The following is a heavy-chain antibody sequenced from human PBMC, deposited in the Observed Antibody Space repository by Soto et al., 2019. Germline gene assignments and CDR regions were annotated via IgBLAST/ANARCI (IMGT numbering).Heavy chain of an antibody. J-gene: IGHJ6*02. CDR3: ASHPTGTMRSGGMDV. Sequence: QAQLVQSGAEVKKPGASVKVSCKASGYTFTSYGISWVRQAPGQGLEWMGWISAYNGNTNYAQKLQGRVTMTTDTSTSTAYMELRSLRSDDTAVYYCASHPTGTMRSGGMDVWGQGTTVTVSS. V-gene: IGHV1-18*01. CDR2: ISAYNGNT. CDR1: GYTFTSYG. D-gene: IGHD1-1*01.